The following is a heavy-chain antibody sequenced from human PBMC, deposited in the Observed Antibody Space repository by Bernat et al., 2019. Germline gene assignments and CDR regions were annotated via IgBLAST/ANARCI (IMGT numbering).Heavy chain of an antibody. V-gene: IGHV3-21*01. J-gene: IGHJ5*02. CDR3: ARDGGPWELLHH. CDR2: ISSSSSYI. CDR1: GFTFSSYS. Sequence: EVQLVESGGGLVKPGGSLRLSCAASGFTFSSYSMNWVRQAPGKGLEWVSSISSSSSYIYYADSVKGRFTISRDNAKNSLYLQMNSLRAEDTAVYYCARDGGPWELLHHWGQGTLVTVSS. D-gene: IGHD1-26*01.